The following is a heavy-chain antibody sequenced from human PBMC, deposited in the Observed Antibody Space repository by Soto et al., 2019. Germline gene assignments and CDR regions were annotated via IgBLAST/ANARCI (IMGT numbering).Heavy chain of an antibody. V-gene: IGHV5-10-1*03. CDR2: INPSDSYT. Sequence: EVQLVQSGAEVKKPGESLRISCKGSGYRFTSYYIGWVRQMPGKGLEWMGGINPSDSYTKYGPSFEGHVTISVDQSISSAHLQWSSLKASDTAVYYCARNLGDGMDVWGQGTTVTVSS. CDR1: GYRFTSYY. D-gene: IGHD3-16*01. CDR3: ARNLGDGMDV. J-gene: IGHJ6*02.